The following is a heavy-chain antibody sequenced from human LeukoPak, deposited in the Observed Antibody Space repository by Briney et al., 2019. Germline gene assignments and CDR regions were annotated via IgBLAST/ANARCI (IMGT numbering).Heavy chain of an antibody. V-gene: IGHV3-21*04. Sequence: GGSLRLSCAASGFTFSSSSMNWVRQAPGKGLEWVSSISTSSIYIYYADSMKGRFTISRDNAKNSLYLQMNSLRAEDTAVYYCARGHTMVRGVIGNYMDVWGKGTTVTISS. CDR1: GFTFSSSS. J-gene: IGHJ6*03. CDR2: ISTSSIYI. D-gene: IGHD3-10*01. CDR3: ARGHTMVRGVIGNYMDV.